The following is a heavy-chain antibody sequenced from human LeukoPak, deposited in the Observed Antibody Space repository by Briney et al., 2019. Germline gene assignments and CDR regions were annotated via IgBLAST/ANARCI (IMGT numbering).Heavy chain of an antibody. CDR1: GFTFSSYW. CDR2: IKQDGSEK. V-gene: IGHV3-7*01. J-gene: IGHJ3*02. Sequence: PGGSLRLSCAASGFTFSSYWMSWVRQAPGKGLEWVANIKQDGSEKYYVDSVKGRFTISRDNAKNSLYVQMNSLRAEDTAVYFCARLIAVNAFDIWGQGTMVTVSS. D-gene: IGHD6-19*01. CDR3: ARLIAVNAFDI.